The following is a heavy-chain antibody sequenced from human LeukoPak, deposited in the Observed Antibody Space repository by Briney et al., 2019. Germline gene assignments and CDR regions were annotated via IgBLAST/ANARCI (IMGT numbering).Heavy chain of an antibody. D-gene: IGHD3-22*01. CDR3: ARVRPGYYDSSGYYAPFDY. J-gene: IGHJ4*02. Sequence: ASVKVSCKASGYTFTSYYMHWVRQAPGQGLEWMGWINPNSGGTNYAQKFQGRVTMTRDTSISTAYMELSRLRSDDAAVYYCARVRPGYYDSSGYYAPFDYWGQGTLVTVSS. CDR1: GYTFTSYY. CDR2: INPNSGGT. V-gene: IGHV1-2*02.